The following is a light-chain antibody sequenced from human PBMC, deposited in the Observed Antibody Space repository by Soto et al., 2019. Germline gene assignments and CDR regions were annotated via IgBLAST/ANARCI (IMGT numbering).Light chain of an antibody. CDR2: TSG. CDR1: QRITTY. CDR3: QQTYSTPYT. J-gene: IGKJ2*01. Sequence: IQMTQSPSSLSASLGDRVTITCRASQRITTYLNWYQQKPGNAPKLLITTSGTLQRGVPSRFSGSGSGTDFTLTITSLQREHFATYFCQQTYSTPYTFGQGTKLEIK. V-gene: IGKV1-39*01.